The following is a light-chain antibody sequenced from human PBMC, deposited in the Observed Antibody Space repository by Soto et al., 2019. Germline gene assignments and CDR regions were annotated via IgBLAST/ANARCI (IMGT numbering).Light chain of an antibody. CDR2: DSS. CDR1: QSVINY. J-gene: IGKJ4*01. V-gene: IGKV3-11*01. CDR3: QQRAIWPLT. Sequence: EIVLTQSPATVSLSPGERPTLSCRASQSVINYLAWYQQKPDQAPRLHIYDSSNRATVIPTRFSGSGSGTDFTLIISSLETDDFAVYYCQQRAIWPLTFGGGTYVEVK.